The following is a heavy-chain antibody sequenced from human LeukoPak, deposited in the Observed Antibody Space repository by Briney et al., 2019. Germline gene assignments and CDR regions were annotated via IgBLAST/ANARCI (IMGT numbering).Heavy chain of an antibody. Sequence: GGSLRLSCAASGFTFSSYSMNWVRQAPGKGLEWVSYISSSSSTIYYADSVKGRFTISRDNAKNSLYLQMNSLRAEDTAVYYCARDPAAAGTDTYFDYWGQGTLVTVSS. V-gene: IGHV3-48*01. D-gene: IGHD6-13*01. CDR3: ARDPAAAGTDTYFDY. CDR2: ISSSSSTI. J-gene: IGHJ4*02. CDR1: GFTFSSYS.